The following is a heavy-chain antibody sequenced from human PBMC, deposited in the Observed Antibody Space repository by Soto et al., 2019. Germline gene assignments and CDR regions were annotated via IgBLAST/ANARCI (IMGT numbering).Heavy chain of an antibody. D-gene: IGHD3-22*01. V-gene: IGHV3-23*01. CDR1: GFTFSSYA. CDR2: ISGSGGST. J-gene: IGHJ4*02. CDR3: AKDLPNYNDSRTAAIDS. Sequence: GVSLRLSCVASGFTFSSYAMSWVRQAPGKGLEWVSAISGSGGSTYYADSVKGRFTISRDNSKNTLYLQMNSLRAEDTAVYYCAKDLPNYNDSRTAAIDSWGQHTLVTISS.